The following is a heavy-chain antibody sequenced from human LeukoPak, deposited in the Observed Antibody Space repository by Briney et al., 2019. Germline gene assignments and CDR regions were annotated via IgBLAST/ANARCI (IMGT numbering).Heavy chain of an antibody. CDR1: GFTFSSYG. V-gene: IGHV3-30*02. J-gene: IGHJ3*02. D-gene: IGHD3-22*01. Sequence: GGSLRLSCAASGFTFSSYGMHWVRQAPGKGLEWVAFIRYDGSNKYYADSVKGRFTISRDNSKNTLYLQMNSLRAEDTAVYYCAKDLGGYYYDRAGAFDIWGQGTMVTVSS. CDR2: IRYDGSNK. CDR3: AKDLGGYYYDRAGAFDI.